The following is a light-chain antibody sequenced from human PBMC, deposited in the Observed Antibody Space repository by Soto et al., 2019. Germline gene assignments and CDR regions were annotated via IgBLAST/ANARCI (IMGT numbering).Light chain of an antibody. J-gene: IGKJ1*01. CDR2: GAS. CDR3: QQYGGSPTT. Sequence: EIVLTHSPCTLSLSPVERATLSCSASHRLSISYIAWYQQKPGQAPRLLVQGASRRATGIPDRFSGSGSGTDFTLTISRLEPEDFEVYYCQQYGGSPTTFGQGTKVDIK. CDR1: HRLSISY. V-gene: IGKV3-20*01.